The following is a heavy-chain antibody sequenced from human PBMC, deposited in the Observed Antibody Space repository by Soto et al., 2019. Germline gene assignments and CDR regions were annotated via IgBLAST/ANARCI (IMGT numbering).Heavy chain of an antibody. CDR2: IHSGGST. V-gene: IGHV3-66*01. CDR1: GFTVSTSY. D-gene: IGHD6-19*01. J-gene: IGHJ4*02. Sequence: GGSLRLSCAGSGFTVSTSYMSWVRQAPGKGLEWVSFIHSGGSTFYADSVKDRFTVSRDNSKNTLYLQMSSLRVEDTAVYYCAKEGGHSSGWANFDYWGQGTLVTVSS. CDR3: AKEGGHSSGWANFDY.